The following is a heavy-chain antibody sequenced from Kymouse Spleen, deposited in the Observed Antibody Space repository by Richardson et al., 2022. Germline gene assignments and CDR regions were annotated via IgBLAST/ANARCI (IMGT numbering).Heavy chain of an antibody. CDR1: GYTFTSYG. CDR2: ISAYNGNT. V-gene: IGHV1-18*01. D-gene: IGHD4-17*01. J-gene: IGHJ6*02. CDR3: ARRTTVTTSYYYYGMDV. Sequence: QVQLVQSGAEVKKPGASVKVSCKASGYTFTSYGISWVRQAPGQGLEWMGWISAYNGNTNYAQKLQGRVTMTTDTSTSTAYMELRSLRSDDTAVYYCARRTTVTTSYYYYGMDVWGQGTTVTVSS.